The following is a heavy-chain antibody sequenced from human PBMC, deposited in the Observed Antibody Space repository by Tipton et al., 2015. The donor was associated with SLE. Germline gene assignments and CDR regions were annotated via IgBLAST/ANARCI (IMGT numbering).Heavy chain of an antibody. CDR2: IIPIFGTA. V-gene: IGHV1-69*01. Sequence: QLVQSGAEVKKPGSSVKVSCKASGGTFSSYAISWVRQAPGQGLEWMGGIIPIFGTANYAQKFQGRVTITADESTSTAYMELSSLRSEDTAVYYCARDLLAVAGTGMGLFDYWGQGTLVTVSS. D-gene: IGHD6-19*01. CDR1: GGTFSSYA. J-gene: IGHJ4*02. CDR3: ARDLLAVAGTGMGLFDY.